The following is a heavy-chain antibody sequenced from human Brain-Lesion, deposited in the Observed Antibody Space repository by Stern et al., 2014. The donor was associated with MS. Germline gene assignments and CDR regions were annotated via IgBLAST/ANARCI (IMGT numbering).Heavy chain of an antibody. J-gene: IGHJ4*02. CDR1: GGSISRSTYY. D-gene: IGHD3-16*01. CDR2: VYYSGGT. Sequence: QLQLQESGPGLVKPSETLSLTCTVSGGSISRSTYYWGWLRLSPGKGLEGIGSVYYSGGTFYNPPLKSRVTISAHISPTPFTLHVASVTAADTGLYYCARASGLFEYWGQGVLVTVSS. CDR3: ARASGLFEY. V-gene: IGHV4-39*02.